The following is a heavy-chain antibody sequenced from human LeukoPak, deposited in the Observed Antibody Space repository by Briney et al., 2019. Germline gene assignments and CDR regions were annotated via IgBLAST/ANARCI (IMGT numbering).Heavy chain of an antibody. CDR3: ARLPTGSSLHY. Sequence: TGGSLRLSCAASGPTFSSYWMHWVRQAPGKGLVWVSSINSDGSNTMYADSVKGRFTISRDNAKDTLYLQMNSLRAEDTAVYYCARLPTGSSLHYWGQGTLVTVSS. CDR2: INSDGSNT. V-gene: IGHV3-74*03. CDR1: GPTFSSYW. D-gene: IGHD6-6*01. J-gene: IGHJ4*02.